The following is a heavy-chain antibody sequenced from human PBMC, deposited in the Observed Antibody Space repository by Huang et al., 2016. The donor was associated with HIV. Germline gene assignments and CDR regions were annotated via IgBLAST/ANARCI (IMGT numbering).Heavy chain of an antibody. J-gene: IGHJ4*02. V-gene: IGHV5-51*03. CDR1: GFSFTNYW. CDR3: ARPLLGYSNGYYFDY. D-gene: IGHD5-18*01. CDR2: LYPGDSDP. Sequence: EVQLVQSGAEVKKPGDALKISCKGSGFSFTNYWIGWVRQMPGKGLEGLGILYPGDSDPTYSPSFRGQVTISADKSINTAYLQWNSLKASDSAMYYCARPLLGYSNGYYFDYWGQGTLVTVSS.